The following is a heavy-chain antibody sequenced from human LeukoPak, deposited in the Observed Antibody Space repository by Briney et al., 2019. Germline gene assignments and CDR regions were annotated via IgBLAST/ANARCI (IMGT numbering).Heavy chain of an antibody. J-gene: IGHJ2*01. CDR3: ARHGRAEGYFDL. Sequence: SETLSHTCTVSRGSISSGTSYWGWIRQPPGKGLEWIGSIFYGGSTYYNPSLKSRVTMSVDMSKNQFSLKLSSVAAADTAVYYCARHGRAEGYFDLWGRGTLVTVSS. CDR2: IFYGGST. V-gene: IGHV4-39*01. D-gene: IGHD1-14*01. CDR1: RGSISSGTSY.